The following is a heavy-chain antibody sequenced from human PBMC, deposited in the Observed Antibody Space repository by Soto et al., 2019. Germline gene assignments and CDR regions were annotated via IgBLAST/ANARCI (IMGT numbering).Heavy chain of an antibody. J-gene: IGHJ5*02. D-gene: IGHD3-10*01. CDR3: AKNSGWFNT. Sequence: WGSLRLSCVVSEFTFSSSWMHWVRQGPGKGLVWVSRINSDGNSINYADSVKGRFTISRDNSKNTVYLQMTTLRVDDTAKYYCAKNSGWFNTWGQGTLVTVSS. CDR2: INSDGNSI. V-gene: IGHV3-74*01. CDR1: EFTFSSSW.